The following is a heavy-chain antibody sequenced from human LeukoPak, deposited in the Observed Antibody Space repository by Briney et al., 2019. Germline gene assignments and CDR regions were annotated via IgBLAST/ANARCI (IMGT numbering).Heavy chain of an antibody. D-gene: IGHD3-9*01. CDR2: ISADNGNA. J-gene: IGHJ4*02. CDR3: AREDILTGYYWYESKFFGY. Sequence: ASVKVSCKASGYTFTSYAISWVRQAPGQGLEWMGWISADNGNADYAQRFQGRVTMTTDTSTSTAYMELSRLRSDDTAVYYCAREDILTGYYWYESKFFGYWGQGTLVTVSS. CDR1: GYTFTSYA. V-gene: IGHV1-18*01.